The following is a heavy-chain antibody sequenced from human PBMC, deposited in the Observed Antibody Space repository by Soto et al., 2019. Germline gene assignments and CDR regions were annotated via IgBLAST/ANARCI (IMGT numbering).Heavy chain of an antibody. J-gene: IGHJ4*02. CDR2: INSDGSST. CDR3: AREVSSGHFDY. D-gene: IGHD6-25*01. CDR1: GFTFSSYW. V-gene: IGHV3-74*01. Sequence: GGSLRLSCAASGFTFSSYWMHWVRQAPGKGLVWVSRINSDGSSTSYADSVKGRFTISRDNAKNTLYLQMNSLRAEDTAVYYCAREVSSGHFDYWGQGTLVTVSS.